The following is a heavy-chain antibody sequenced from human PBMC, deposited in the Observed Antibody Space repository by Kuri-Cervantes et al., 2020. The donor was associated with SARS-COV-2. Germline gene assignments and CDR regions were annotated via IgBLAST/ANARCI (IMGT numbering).Heavy chain of an antibody. Sequence: GESLKISCTASGFTFGDYAMSWVRQAPGKGLEWVGRIKSKTDGGTTDYAAPVKGRFTISRDDSKNTLYLQMNSLKTEDTAVYYCTTGEPMTTVKDVWGKGTTVTVSS. CDR2: IKSKTDGGTT. CDR3: TTGEPMTTVKDV. D-gene: IGHD4-17*01. CDR1: GFTFGDYA. V-gene: IGHV3-15*01. J-gene: IGHJ6*04.